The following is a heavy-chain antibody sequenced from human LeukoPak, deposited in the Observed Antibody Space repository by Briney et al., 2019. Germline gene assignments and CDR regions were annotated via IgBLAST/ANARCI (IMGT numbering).Heavy chain of an antibody. CDR3: ARPLDSSNNYFDY. Sequence: GGSLRLSCAASGFTFSRNAMNWVRQAPGKGLEWVSFISSSSNYMSCADSVKGRFTISRDNAKNSLYLQMNSLRAEDTAVYYCARPLDSSNNYFDYWGQGTLVTVSA. V-gene: IGHV3-21*01. J-gene: IGHJ4*02. D-gene: IGHD6-13*01. CDR2: ISSSSNYM. CDR1: GFTFSRNA.